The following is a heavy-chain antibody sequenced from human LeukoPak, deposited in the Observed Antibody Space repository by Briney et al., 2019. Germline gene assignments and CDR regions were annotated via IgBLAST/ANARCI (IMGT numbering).Heavy chain of an antibody. V-gene: IGHV4-34*01. D-gene: IGHD3-22*01. CDR1: GGSFSGYY. CDR2: INHSGST. Sequence: SETLSLTCAVYGGSFSGYYWSWIRRPPGKGLEWIGEINHSGSTNYNPSLKSRVTISVDTSKNQFSLKLSSVTAADTAVYYCARGPYYYDSSGYYYQYYFDYWGQGTLVTVSS. CDR3: ARGPYYYDSSGYYYQYYFDY. J-gene: IGHJ4*02.